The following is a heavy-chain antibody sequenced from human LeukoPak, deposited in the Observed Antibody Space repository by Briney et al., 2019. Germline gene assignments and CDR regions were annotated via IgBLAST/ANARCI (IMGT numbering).Heavy chain of an antibody. CDR3: ARLELAVAGFHFDY. J-gene: IGHJ4*02. CDR2: IYYSGST. V-gene: IGHV4-59*08. D-gene: IGHD6-19*01. Sequence: PSETLSLTCTVSGGSISSYYWSWSRQRPGKGLEWSGYIYYSGSTNYNPSLKSRVTISVDTSKTQFSLKLSSVTAADTAVYYCARLELAVAGFHFDYWGQGTLVTVSS. CDR1: GGSISSYY.